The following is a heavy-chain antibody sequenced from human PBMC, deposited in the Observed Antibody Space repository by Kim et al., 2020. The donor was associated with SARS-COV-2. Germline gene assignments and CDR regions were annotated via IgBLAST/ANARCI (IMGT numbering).Heavy chain of an antibody. CDR1: GGSISSYY. Sequence: SETLSLTCTVSGGSISSYYWSWIRQPPGKGLEWIGYIYYSGSTNYNPSLKSRVTISVDTTKNQFSLKLSSVTAADTAVYYCAGGWVSSSWYGFVNYGGQGTLVTASS. D-gene: IGHD6-13*01. V-gene: IGHV4-59*08. CDR3: AGGWVSSSWYGFVNY. J-gene: IGHJ4*02. CDR2: IYYSGST.